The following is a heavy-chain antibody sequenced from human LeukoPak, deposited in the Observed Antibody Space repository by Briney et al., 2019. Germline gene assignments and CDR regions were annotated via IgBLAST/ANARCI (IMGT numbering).Heavy chain of an antibody. CDR3: ARARTPYYYDSSGYYYVDHDAFDI. CDR1: GGSISSYY. D-gene: IGHD3-22*01. V-gene: IGHV4-4*07. J-gene: IGHJ3*02. CDR2: IYTSGST. Sequence: PSETLSLTCTVSGGSISSYYWSWIRQPAGKGLEWIGRIYTSGSTNDNPSLKSRVTMSVDTSKNQFSLKLSSVTAADTAVYYCARARTPYYYDSSGYYYVDHDAFDIWGQGTMVTVSS.